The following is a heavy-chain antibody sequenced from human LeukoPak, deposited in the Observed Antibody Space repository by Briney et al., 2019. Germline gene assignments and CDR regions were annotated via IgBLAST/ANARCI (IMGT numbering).Heavy chain of an antibody. V-gene: IGHV1-18*01. Sequence: GASVKVSCKASGYTFNNYGITWVRQAPGQGLEWMGWISTYNGNTNYAQKLQGRVTITADESTSTAYMELSSLRSEDTAVYYCARDYGSGSYYTDNWFDPWGQGTLVTVSS. D-gene: IGHD3-10*01. CDR1: GYTFNNYG. CDR2: ISTYNGNT. J-gene: IGHJ5*02. CDR3: ARDYGSGSYYTDNWFDP.